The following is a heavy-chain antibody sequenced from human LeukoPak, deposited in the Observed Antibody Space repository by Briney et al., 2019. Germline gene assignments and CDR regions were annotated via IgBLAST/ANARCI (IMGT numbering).Heavy chain of an antibody. CDR2: IIPVLNIT. Sequence: SVKVSCKTSGGTXSSSAITGVRQAPGQGLEWMGRIIPVLNITTYAQKFQGSVTITADTSTSTVYMELSSLRSEETAVYYCARDQGLTAPPPYGLDVWGQGTTVIVSS. CDR1: GGTXSSSA. J-gene: IGHJ6*02. V-gene: IGHV1-69*04. D-gene: IGHD5-18*01. CDR3: ARDQGLTAPPPYGLDV.